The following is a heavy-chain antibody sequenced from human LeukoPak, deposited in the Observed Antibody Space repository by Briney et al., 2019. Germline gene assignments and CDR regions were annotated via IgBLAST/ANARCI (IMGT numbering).Heavy chain of an antibody. Sequence: GASVKVSCKASGYTFTSYGISWVRQAPGQGPEWMGWITSYNGDTNYAQKLQGRVTMTTDTSTSTAYMELRSLRSDDTAMYYCARVPLAASAPGYFDYWGQGTLVTVSS. CDR2: ITSYNGDT. D-gene: IGHD6-13*01. CDR3: ARVPLAASAPGYFDY. V-gene: IGHV1-18*01. J-gene: IGHJ4*02. CDR1: GYTFTSYG.